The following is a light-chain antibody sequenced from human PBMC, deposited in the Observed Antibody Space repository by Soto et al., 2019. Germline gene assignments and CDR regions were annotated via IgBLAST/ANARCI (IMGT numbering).Light chain of an antibody. CDR2: DAS. V-gene: IGKV3-11*01. J-gene: IGKJ5*01. CDR3: QQRSNWPPIT. Sequence: EIVMTQSPAILSVIPGERAALSCRASQSVSSNLAWYQQKPGQAPRLLISDASNRAPGIPVRFSGSGFGTDFTLTISSLEAEDSAVYYCQQRSNWPPITFGQGTRLEIK. CDR1: QSVSSN.